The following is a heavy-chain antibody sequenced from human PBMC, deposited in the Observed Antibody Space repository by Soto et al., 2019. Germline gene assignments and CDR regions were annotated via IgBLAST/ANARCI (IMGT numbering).Heavy chain of an antibody. CDR3: VRDHVTPGLYFDK. Sequence: PGGSLRLSCSASGFAFSAHWMTWVRQTPGKGLEWVANISPEGSTKYYVDSAKGRFTISRDNAKNLLYLQMNSLTVRDTAVYSCVRDHVTPGLYFDKWGQGTLVTVSS. J-gene: IGHJ4*02. CDR2: ISPEGSTK. V-gene: IGHV3-7*01. CDR1: GFAFSAHW. D-gene: IGHD2-8*02.